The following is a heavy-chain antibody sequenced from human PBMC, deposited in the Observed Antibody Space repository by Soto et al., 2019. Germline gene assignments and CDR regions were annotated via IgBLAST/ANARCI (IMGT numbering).Heavy chain of an antibody. Sequence: GESLKISCKGSGYSFTSYWIGWVRQMPGKGLEWMGIIYPGDSDTRYSPSFQGQVTISADKSISTAYLQWSSLKASDTAMYYCARHRSPYDILTGYPYYYYMDVCGKGTTVTVSS. D-gene: IGHD3-9*01. V-gene: IGHV5-51*01. J-gene: IGHJ6*03. CDR3: ARHRSPYDILTGYPYYYYMDV. CDR1: GYSFTSYW. CDR2: IYPGDSDT.